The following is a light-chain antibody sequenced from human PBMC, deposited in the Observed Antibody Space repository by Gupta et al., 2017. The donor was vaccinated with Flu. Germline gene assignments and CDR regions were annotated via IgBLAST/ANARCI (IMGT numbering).Light chain of an antibody. CDR1: QTISTW. CDR3: QQYNTYSWT. J-gene: IGKJ1*01. CDR2: KAS. Sequence: PSTLSASEGDRVTISCRASQTISTWLAWYQQKPGKAPKLLIYKASNLESGVPSRFSGSGSGTEFTLTISSLQPDDFATYYCQQYNTYSWTFGQGTKVEIK. V-gene: IGKV1-5*03.